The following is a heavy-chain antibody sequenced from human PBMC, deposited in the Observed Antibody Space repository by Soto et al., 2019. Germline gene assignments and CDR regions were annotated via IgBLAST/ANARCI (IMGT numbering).Heavy chain of an antibody. Sequence: SETLSLTCAVYGGSFSGYYWTWIRQPPGTGLKWIGEINHSGSTNYNPSLKSRVTISVDTSKIQFSLKLSSVTAADTAVYYCARGRGVVISGRGYYYYGMDVWGQGTTVT. CDR1: GGSFSGYY. J-gene: IGHJ6*02. CDR3: ARGRGVVISGRGYYYYGMDV. D-gene: IGHD3-22*01. CDR2: INHSGST. V-gene: IGHV4-34*01.